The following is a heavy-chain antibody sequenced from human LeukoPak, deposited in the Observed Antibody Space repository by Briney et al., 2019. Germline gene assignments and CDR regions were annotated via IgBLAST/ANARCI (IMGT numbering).Heavy chain of an antibody. CDR3: ARFSGSASIGAFDI. V-gene: IGHV1-69*04. J-gene: IGHJ3*02. Sequence: SVKVSCKASGGTFCSYAISWVRQAPGQGLEWMGRIIPIFGIANYAQKFQGRVTITADKSTSTAYMELSSLRSEDTAVYYCARFSGSASIGAFDIWGQGTMVTVSS. D-gene: IGHD1-26*01. CDR2: IIPIFGIA. CDR1: GGTFCSYA.